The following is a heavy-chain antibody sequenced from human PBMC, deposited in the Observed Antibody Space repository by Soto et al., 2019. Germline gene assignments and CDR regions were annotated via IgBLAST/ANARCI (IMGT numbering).Heavy chain of an antibody. CDR3: GGEDYGDLYYFDY. J-gene: IGHJ4*02. D-gene: IGHD4-17*01. V-gene: IGHV4-30-2*01. CDR2: IYHSGST. Sequence: ASETLSLTCAVSGGSISSGGYSWSWIRQPPGKGLEWIGYIYHSGSTYYNPSLKSRVTISVDTSKNQFSLKLSSVTAADTAVYYCGGEDYGDLYYFDYWGQGTMVTGSS. CDR1: GGSISSGGYS.